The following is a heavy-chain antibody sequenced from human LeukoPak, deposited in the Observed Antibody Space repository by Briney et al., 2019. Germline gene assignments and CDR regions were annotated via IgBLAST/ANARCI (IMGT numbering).Heavy chain of an antibody. V-gene: IGHV3-30-3*01. CDR1: GFTFSSYA. CDR3: ARVRDFWSGYYPPYYYGMDV. Sequence: GGSLRLSCAASGFTFSSYAMHWVRQAPGKGLEWVAVISYDGSNKYYADSVKGRFTISRDNSKNTLYLQMNSLRAEDTAVYYCARVRDFWSGYYPPYYYGMDVWGQGTTVTVSS. J-gene: IGHJ6*02. D-gene: IGHD3-3*01. CDR2: ISYDGSNK.